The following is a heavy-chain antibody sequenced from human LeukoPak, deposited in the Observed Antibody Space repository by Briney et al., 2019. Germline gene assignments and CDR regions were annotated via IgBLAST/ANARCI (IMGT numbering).Heavy chain of an antibody. CDR2: ISGSGGST. J-gene: IGHJ4*02. Sequence: GGSLRLSCAVSGFTFSSYAMSWVRQAPGKGLEWVSAISGSGGSTYYADSVKDRFTISRDNSKNTLYVQMNSLRAEDTAVYYCARDIVLVVAAHFDYWGQGTLVTVSS. CDR3: ARDIVLVVAAHFDY. CDR1: GFTFSSYA. D-gene: IGHD2-15*01. V-gene: IGHV3-23*01.